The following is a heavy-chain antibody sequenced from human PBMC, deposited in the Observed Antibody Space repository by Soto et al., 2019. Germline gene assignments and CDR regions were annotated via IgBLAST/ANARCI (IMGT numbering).Heavy chain of an antibody. Sequence: QTLSLTCAISGDSVSTNSVAWHWIRQSPSRGLEWLGRTYYRSKWYNDYSVSLKSRITINPDTSKNQFSLHLNSVTPDDTAVCYCVRDNIVRTMALFDYWGQGTLATVSS. V-gene: IGHV6-1*01. D-gene: IGHD1-26*01. CDR2: TYYRSKWYN. CDR1: GDSVSTNSVA. CDR3: VRDNIVRTMALFDY. J-gene: IGHJ4*02.